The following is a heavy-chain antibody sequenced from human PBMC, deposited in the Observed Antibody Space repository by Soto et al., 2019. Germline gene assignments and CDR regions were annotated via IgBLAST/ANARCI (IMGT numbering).Heavy chain of an antibody. D-gene: IGHD6-13*01. CDR3: ARHAQQLDYYYYGMDV. Sequence: ETLSLTCTVSGGSISSSSYYWGWIRQPPGKGLEWIGSIYYSGSTYYNPSLKSRVTISVDTSKNQFSLKLSSVTAADTAVYYCARHAQQLDYYYYGMDVWGQGTTVTVSS. CDR2: IYYSGST. V-gene: IGHV4-39*01. CDR1: GGSISSSSYY. J-gene: IGHJ6*02.